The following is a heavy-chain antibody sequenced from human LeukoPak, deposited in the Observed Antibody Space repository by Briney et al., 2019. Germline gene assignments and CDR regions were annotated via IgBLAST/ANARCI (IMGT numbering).Heavy chain of an antibody. D-gene: IGHD1-26*01. V-gene: IGHV4-61*01. CDR1: GASVSSASY. J-gene: IGHJ5*02. CDR2: IYNGVNT. CDR3: ARSRAFNSGAFDP. Sequence: SETLSLTCTVSGASVSSASYWTWIRQPPGKGVEWIAHIYNGVNTNYNPSLKSRVTISVDTSKSQFSLRLNSVTAADTAVYYCARSRAFNSGAFDPWGQGSLVTVSS.